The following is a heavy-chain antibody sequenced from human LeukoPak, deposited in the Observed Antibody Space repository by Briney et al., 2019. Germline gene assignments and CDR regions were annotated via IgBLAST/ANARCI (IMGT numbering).Heavy chain of an antibody. Sequence: ASVKVSCKVSGYTLTELSMHWVRQAPGKGLEWMGGFDPEDGETICAQKFQGRVTMTEDTSTDTAYMELSSLRSEDTAVYYCATVSRAGSYYRNYYFDYWGQGTLVTVSS. CDR2: FDPEDGET. CDR3: ATVSRAGSYYRNYYFDY. J-gene: IGHJ4*02. D-gene: IGHD1-26*01. V-gene: IGHV1-24*01. CDR1: GYTLTELS.